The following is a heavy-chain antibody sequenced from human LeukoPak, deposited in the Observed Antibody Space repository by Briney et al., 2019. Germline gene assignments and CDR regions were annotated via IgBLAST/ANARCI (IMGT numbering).Heavy chain of an antibody. V-gene: IGHV1-18*01. J-gene: IGHJ4*02. CDR3: AVRNRSSWSPFDF. CDR2: ISAYNGDT. D-gene: IGHD6-13*01. Sequence: ASVKVSCKASGYTFTNYGISWVRQAPGQGLEWMGWISAYNGDTNYAQKLQGRVTMTTDTSTSTDYMELRTLRSDDTAVYYCAVRNRSSWSPFDFWGQGTLVTVSS. CDR1: GYTFTNYG.